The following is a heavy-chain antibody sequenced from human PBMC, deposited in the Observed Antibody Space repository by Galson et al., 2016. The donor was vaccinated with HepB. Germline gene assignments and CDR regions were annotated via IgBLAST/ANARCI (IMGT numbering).Heavy chain of an antibody. J-gene: IGHJ2*01. D-gene: IGHD1-26*01. Sequence: SVKVSCKASGYTFTSYHMHWVRQAPGQGLEWMGLINPSGGSTSYPQNFQGRVTVTRDTYTSTVYMELSSLRSEDTAVYYCAGVAIVGVTDYWYFDLWGRGTLVIVSS. V-gene: IGHV1-46*01. CDR2: INPSGGST. CDR3: AGVAIVGVTDYWYFDL. CDR1: GYTFTSYH.